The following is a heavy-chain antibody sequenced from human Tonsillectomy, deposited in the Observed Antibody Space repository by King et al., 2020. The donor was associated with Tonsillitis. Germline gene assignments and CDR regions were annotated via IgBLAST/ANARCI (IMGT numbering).Heavy chain of an antibody. CDR3: ARRSSIYWYFDL. Sequence: VQLVQSGAEVKKPGASVKVSCKASGYTFTAFYIHWVRQAPGRGLEWLGWINPNSGGTNYAQKFQGRVTMTRDTSISTAYMELSSLKSDGTAVYYCARRSSIYWYFDLWGRGTLVTVSS. J-gene: IGHJ2*01. V-gene: IGHV1-2*02. CDR2: INPNSGGT. CDR1: GYTFTAFY. D-gene: IGHD2-2*01.